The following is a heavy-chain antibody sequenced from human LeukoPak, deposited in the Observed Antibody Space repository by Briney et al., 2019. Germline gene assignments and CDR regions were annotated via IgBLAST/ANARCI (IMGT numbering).Heavy chain of an antibody. CDR2: ISSSGDTI. Sequence: PGGSLRLSCAASGFTFSSYEMNWVRQAPGKGLEWVSYISSSGDTINYADSVKGRFTISRDNSKNTLYLQMNSLRAEDTAVYYCAKGYCSSTSCPLFDYWGQGTLVTVSS. V-gene: IGHV3-48*03. CDR1: GFTFSSYE. J-gene: IGHJ4*02. D-gene: IGHD2-2*01. CDR3: AKGYCSSTSCPLFDY.